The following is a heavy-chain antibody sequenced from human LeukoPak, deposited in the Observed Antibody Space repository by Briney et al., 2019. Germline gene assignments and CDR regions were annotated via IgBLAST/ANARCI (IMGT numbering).Heavy chain of an antibody. CDR1: GFTLSSYW. D-gene: IGHD1-20*01. J-gene: IGHJ6*02. CDR2: IKQDGSAK. Sequence: PGGSLRLSCAASGFTLSSYWMSWVRQAPGKGLEWVANIKQDGSAKDYVDSVKGRFTISRDNAKNSLYLQMNSLRAEDTAVYYCARDFTPYNWNVRGYGMDVWGQGTTVTVSS. CDR3: ARDFTPYNWNVRGYGMDV. V-gene: IGHV3-7*01.